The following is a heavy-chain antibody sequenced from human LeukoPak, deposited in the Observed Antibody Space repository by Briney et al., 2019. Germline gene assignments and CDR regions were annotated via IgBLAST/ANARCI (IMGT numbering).Heavy chain of an antibody. J-gene: IGHJ3*02. Sequence: GGSLRLSCAASGFTFDDYGMSWVRQAPGKGLEWVSGINGNGGSTGYGDSMKGRFTISRDNAKNSLYLQMNSLRVEDTALYHCARNYHGSGSTAFDIWGQGTRVTVSS. CDR3: ARNYHGSGSTAFDI. CDR2: INGNGGST. D-gene: IGHD3-10*01. CDR1: GFTFDDYG. V-gene: IGHV3-20*01.